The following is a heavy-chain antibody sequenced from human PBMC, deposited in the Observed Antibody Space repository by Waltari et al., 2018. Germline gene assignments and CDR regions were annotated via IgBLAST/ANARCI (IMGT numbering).Heavy chain of an antibody. CDR1: GFTFSSSW. V-gene: IGHV3-7*01. CDR3: SVPLNS. J-gene: IGHJ4*02. CDR2: IKPDGSET. Sequence: EVQLVESGGGLVQPGESLRLSCRASGFTFSSSWMDWVRQAPGKGLEWVANIKPDGSETHYVDSVQGRFTISRDNAQNLLYLQMNSLRAEDAAVYYCSVPLNSWGQGTLVTVSS.